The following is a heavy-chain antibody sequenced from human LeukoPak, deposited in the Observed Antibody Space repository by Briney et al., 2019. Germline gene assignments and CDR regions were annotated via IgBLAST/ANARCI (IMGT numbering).Heavy chain of an antibody. CDR2: IYTSGST. CDR1: GGSISSYY. D-gene: IGHD3-22*01. CDR3: AREWRYDSSGDYFDY. V-gene: IGHV4-4*07. J-gene: IGHJ4*02. Sequence: SETLSLTCTVSGGSISSYYWSWIRQPAGEGLEWIGRIYTSGSTTYNPSLKSRVTMSVDTSKNQFSLKLSSVTAADTAVYYCAREWRYDSSGDYFDYWGQGTLVTVS.